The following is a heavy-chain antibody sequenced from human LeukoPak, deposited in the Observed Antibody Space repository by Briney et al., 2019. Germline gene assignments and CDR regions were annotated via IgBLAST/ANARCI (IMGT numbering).Heavy chain of an antibody. CDR1: GGSISSGGYY. CDR3: ARDGSEGFDY. J-gene: IGHJ4*02. V-gene: IGHV4-31*03. CDR2: IYYSGST. Sequence: SETLSLTCTVSGGSISSGGYYWSWIRQHPGKGLEWIGYIYYSGSTYYNPSPKSRVTISVDTSKNQFSLKLSSVTAADTAVYYCARDGSEGFDYWGQGTLVTVSS. D-gene: IGHD1-14*01.